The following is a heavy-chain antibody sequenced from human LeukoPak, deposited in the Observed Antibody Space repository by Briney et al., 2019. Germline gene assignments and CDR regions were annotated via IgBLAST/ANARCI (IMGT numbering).Heavy chain of an antibody. J-gene: IGHJ4*02. D-gene: IGHD6-13*01. CDR2: IYTSGST. CDR3: ARHRRDSSSHFYFDY. V-gene: IGHV4-61*02. CDR1: GGSISSGSYY. Sequence: SQTLSLTCTVSGGSISSGSYYWSWIRQPAGKGLEWIGRIYTSGSTNYNPSLKSRVTISVDTSKNQFSLKLSSVTAADTAVYYCARHRRDSSSHFYFDYWGQGTLVTVSS.